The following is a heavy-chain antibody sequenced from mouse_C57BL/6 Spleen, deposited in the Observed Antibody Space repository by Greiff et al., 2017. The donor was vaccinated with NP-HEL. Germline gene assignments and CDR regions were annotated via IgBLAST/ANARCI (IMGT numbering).Heavy chain of an antibody. CDR1: GYTFTSYW. Sequence: QVQLQQPGTELVKPGASVKLSCKASGYTFTSYWMHWVKQRPGKGLEWIGHINPSNGGTNYNEKVKSKATLTVDKDSSTAYMQIISLTSEDSAVYYCARSRSNYVYYFGYWGHGTTLTVAS. V-gene: IGHV1-53*01. J-gene: IGHJ2*01. CDR2: INPSNGGT. CDR3: ARSRSNYVYYFGY. D-gene: IGHD2-5*01.